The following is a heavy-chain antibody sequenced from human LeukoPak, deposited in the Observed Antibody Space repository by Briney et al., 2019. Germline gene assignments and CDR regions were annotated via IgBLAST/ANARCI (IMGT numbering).Heavy chain of an antibody. V-gene: IGHV5-51*01. CDR2: IYPGDSDT. CDR1: GYSFTSYW. Sequence: GESLKISCKGSGYSFTSYWIGWVRQMPGKGLEWMGIIYPGDSDTRYSPSFQGQVTISADKSISTAYLQWSSLKASDTAMYYCARAGSPNLRFGDDAFDIWGQGTMVTVSS. J-gene: IGHJ3*02. CDR3: ARAGSPNLRFGDDAFDI. D-gene: IGHD3-16*01.